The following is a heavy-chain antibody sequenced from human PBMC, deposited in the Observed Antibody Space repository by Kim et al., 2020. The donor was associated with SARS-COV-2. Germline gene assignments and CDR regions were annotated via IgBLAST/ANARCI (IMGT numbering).Heavy chain of an antibody. CDR1: GGSVSSGSYY. D-gene: IGHD6-13*01. J-gene: IGHJ4*02. Sequence: SETLSLTCTVSGGSVSSGSYYWGWIRQPPGKGLEWIGLMYKSGSTYYNPSLKSRVTISMDTSKNQFSLKLSSVTAADTAVYYCARHTKEVQHLVRGFDNWGQGSLVTVSS. CDR3: ARHTKEVQHLVRGFDN. V-gene: IGHV4-39*01. CDR2: MYKSGST.